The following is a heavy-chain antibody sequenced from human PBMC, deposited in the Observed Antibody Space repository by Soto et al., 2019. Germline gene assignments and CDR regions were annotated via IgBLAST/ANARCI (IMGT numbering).Heavy chain of an antibody. CDR2: INPNSGGT. CDR1: GYTFTSYY. D-gene: IGHD3-22*01. Sequence: ASVKVSCKASGYTFTSYYMHWVRQAPGQGLEWMGWINPNSGGTNYAQKFQGRVTMTRDTSISTAYMELSRLRSDDTAVYYCARDKNYYDSSGPVDPWGQGTLVTVSS. CDR3: ARDKNYYDSSGPVDP. V-gene: IGHV1-2*02. J-gene: IGHJ5*02.